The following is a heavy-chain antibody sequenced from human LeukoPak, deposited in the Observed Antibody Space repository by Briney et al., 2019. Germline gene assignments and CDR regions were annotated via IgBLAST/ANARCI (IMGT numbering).Heavy chain of an antibody. CDR1: GGSFSGYY. CDR2: INHSGST. V-gene: IGHV4-34*01. J-gene: IGHJ4*02. D-gene: IGHD2-2*02. Sequence: PSETLSLTXAVYGGSFSGYYWSWIRQPPGKGLEWIGEINHSGSTNYNPSLKSRVTISVDTSKNQFSLKLSSVTAADTAVYYCARGGVYCSSTSCYTGNLDYWGQGTLVTVSS. CDR3: ARGGVYCSSTSCYTGNLDY.